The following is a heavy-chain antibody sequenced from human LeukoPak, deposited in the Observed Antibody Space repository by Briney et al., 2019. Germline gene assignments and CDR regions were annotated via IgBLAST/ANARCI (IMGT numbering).Heavy chain of an antibody. CDR2: IIPIFGTA. J-gene: IGHJ4*02. D-gene: IGHD3-22*01. V-gene: IGHV1-69*05. CDR1: GGTFSSYA. Sequence: GSSVKVSCTASGGTFSSYAISWVRQAPGQGLEWMGGIIPIFGTANYAQKFQGRVTITTDESTSTAYMELSSLRSEDTAVYYCARDQRYYYDSSGYYHFDYWGQGTLVTVSS. CDR3: ARDQRYYYDSSGYYHFDY.